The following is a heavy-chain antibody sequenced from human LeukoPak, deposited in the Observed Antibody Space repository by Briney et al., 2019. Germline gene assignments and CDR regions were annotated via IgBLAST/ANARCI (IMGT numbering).Heavy chain of an antibody. V-gene: IGHV3-7*01. J-gene: IGHJ4*01. CDR2: IKQDGSVK. CDR1: GFSFTNYW. Sequence: PGGSLRLSCAVFGFSFTNYWMSWVRQAPGKGLEWVANIKQDGSVKYYVDSVKGRFTISRDNAKNSLFLEIHSLRAEDTAMYYCTRIGYSSSSIDYWGQEPWSSSPQ. CDR3: TRIGYSSSSIDY. D-gene: IGHD6-6*01.